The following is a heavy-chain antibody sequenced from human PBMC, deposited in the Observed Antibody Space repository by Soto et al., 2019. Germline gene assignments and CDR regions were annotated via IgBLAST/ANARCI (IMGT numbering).Heavy chain of an antibody. D-gene: IGHD4-4*01. Sequence: QRQVQESGPGLVKPSETLSLTCTVSGGSISRRHYYWGWIRQPPGQGLEWIGNIHYSGSTDYNPSLKTRVTISGDTSETHFHLNLSSVTAADTAFYHCARRAAGYSNYHWFDPWGQGTLVPGSS. CDR3: ARRAAGYSNYHWFDP. V-gene: IGHV4-39*01. J-gene: IGHJ5*02. CDR1: GGSISRRHYY. CDR2: IHYSGST.